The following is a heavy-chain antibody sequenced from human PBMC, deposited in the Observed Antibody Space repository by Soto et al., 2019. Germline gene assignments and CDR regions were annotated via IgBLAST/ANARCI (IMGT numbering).Heavy chain of an antibody. Sequence: QVPLVESGGGLVKPGGSLRLACEASGFTFSDYYMSWIRQAPGKGLEWVSYISSSGSTLYYADSVKGRFTIARDNAKDALYLEMNSLRAEDTAVYYCARDYSSSRYYGMDVWGQGTTGTVSS. V-gene: IGHV3-11*01. CDR1: GFTFSDYY. CDR3: ARDYSSSRYYGMDV. J-gene: IGHJ6*02. D-gene: IGHD6-6*01. CDR2: ISSSGSTL.